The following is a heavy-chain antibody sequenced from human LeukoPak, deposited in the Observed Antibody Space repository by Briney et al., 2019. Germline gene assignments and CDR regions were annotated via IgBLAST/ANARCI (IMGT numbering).Heavy chain of an antibody. CDR2: ISGSGGST. D-gene: IGHD2/OR15-2a*01. CDR1: GFTFSNYA. Sequence: GSLSLSCAASGFTFSNYAMSWVRQAPGKGLEWVSSISGSGGSTYYADSVKGRLTISRDNSKNTLFLQINSLRAEDTALYYCAKAIGRDSTILFDYWGQGTLVTVSS. V-gene: IGHV3-23*01. J-gene: IGHJ4*02. CDR3: AKAIGRDSTILFDY.